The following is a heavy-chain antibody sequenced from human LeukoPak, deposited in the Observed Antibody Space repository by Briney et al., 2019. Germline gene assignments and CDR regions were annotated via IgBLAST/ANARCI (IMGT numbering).Heavy chain of an antibody. Sequence: GGSLRLSCAASGFTFSSYGIHWVRQAPGKGLEWVAVISYDGSNKYYADFGKGRFTISRDNSKHTMYLQMNSLRAEDTAVYYCAKDRDSSSWYQSSDWFDPWGQGTLVTVSS. D-gene: IGHD6-13*01. CDR1: GFTFSSYG. J-gene: IGHJ5*02. V-gene: IGHV3-30*18. CDR3: AKDRDSSSWYQSSDWFDP. CDR2: ISYDGSNK.